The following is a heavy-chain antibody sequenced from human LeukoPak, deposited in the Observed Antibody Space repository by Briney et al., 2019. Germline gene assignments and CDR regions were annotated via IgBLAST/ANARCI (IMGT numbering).Heavy chain of an antibody. V-gene: IGHV4-59*01. CDR1: GGSLSSYY. CDR2: IYYSGST. J-gene: IGHJ4*02. CDR3: ARVGTYCGGDCYSRYYFDY. Sequence: SETLSLTCTVSGGSLSSYYWSWIRQPPGKGLEWIGDIYYSGSTNYNPSLKSRVTISVDTSKNQFSLKLSSVTAADTAVYYCARVGTYCGGDCYSRYYFDYWGQGTLVTVSS. D-gene: IGHD2-21*02.